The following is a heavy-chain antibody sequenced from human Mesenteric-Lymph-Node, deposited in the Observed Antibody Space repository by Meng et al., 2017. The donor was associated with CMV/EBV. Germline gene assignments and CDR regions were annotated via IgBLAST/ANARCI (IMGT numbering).Heavy chain of an antibody. CDR1: GYTFTSYD. J-gene: IGHJ6*02. CDR2: MNPNSGNT. D-gene: IGHD2-2*01. V-gene: IGHV1-8*03. Sequence: ASVTVSCQASGYTFTSYDINWVRQATGQGLEWMGWMNPNSGNTGYAQKFQGRVTITRNTSISTAYMELSSLRSEDTAVYYCARGSYCSSTSCYSLTVWGQGTTVTVSS. CDR3: ARGSYCSSTSCYSLTV.